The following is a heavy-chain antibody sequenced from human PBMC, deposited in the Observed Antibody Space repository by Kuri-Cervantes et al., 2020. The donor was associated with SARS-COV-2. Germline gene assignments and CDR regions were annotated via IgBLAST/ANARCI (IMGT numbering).Heavy chain of an antibody. CDR3: ASSRSITIFGVVINYYHGMDV. D-gene: IGHD3-3*01. CDR2: MNPNSGNT. J-gene: IGHJ6*02. V-gene: IGHV1-8*01. Sequence: ASVTVSCKASGYTFTSYDINWVRQATGQGLEWMGWMNPNSGNTGYAQKFQGRVTMTRNTSRSTAYMELSSLRSEDTAVYYCASSRSITIFGVVINYYHGMDVWGQGTTVTVSS. CDR1: GYTFTSYD.